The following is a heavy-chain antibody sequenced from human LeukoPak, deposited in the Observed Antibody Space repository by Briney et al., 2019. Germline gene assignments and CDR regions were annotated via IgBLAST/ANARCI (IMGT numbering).Heavy chain of an antibody. J-gene: IGHJ4*02. CDR2: IYYSGST. Sequence: PSETLFLTCTVSGGSISSYYWSWIRQPPGKGLEWIGYIYYSGSTNYNPSLKSRVTISVDTSKNQFSLKLSSVTAADTAVYYCAREGYDILTGPIGFDYWGQGTLVTVSS. CDR3: AREGYDILTGPIGFDY. CDR1: GGSISSYY. D-gene: IGHD3-9*01. V-gene: IGHV4-59*01.